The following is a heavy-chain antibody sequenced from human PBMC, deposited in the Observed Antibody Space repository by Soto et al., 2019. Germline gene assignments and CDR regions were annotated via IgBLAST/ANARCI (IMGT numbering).Heavy chain of an antibody. Sequence: ASVKVSCKASGYSFTDYHIHWVRQAPGQGLEWLGRINPKSGGTSTAQKFQGWVTMTRDRSISTVYMELTRLRSDDTAVYFCARGHSTDCSNGVCSFFYNHEMDVWGQGTTVTVS. CDR3: ARGHSTDCSNGVCSFFYNHEMDV. V-gene: IGHV1-2*04. D-gene: IGHD2-8*01. CDR1: GYSFTDYH. J-gene: IGHJ6*02. CDR2: INPKSGGT.